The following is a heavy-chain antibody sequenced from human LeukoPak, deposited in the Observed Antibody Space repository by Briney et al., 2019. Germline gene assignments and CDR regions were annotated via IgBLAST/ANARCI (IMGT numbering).Heavy chain of an antibody. CDR1: GFTVSSNY. Sequence: GGSLRLSCAASGFTVSSNYMSWVRQAPGKGLEWVSVIYSGGSTYYADSVKGRFTISRDNSKNTLYLQMNSPRAEDTAVYYCARDLRPNNYYYGMDVWGQRTTVTVSS. D-gene: IGHD5/OR15-5a*01. CDR2: IYSGGST. V-gene: IGHV3-53*01. CDR3: ARDLRPNNYYYGMDV. J-gene: IGHJ6*02.